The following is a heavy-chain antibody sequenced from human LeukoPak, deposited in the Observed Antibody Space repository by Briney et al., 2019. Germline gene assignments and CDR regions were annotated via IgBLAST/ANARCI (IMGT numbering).Heavy chain of an antibody. CDR2: INHSGST. J-gene: IGHJ4*02. CDR3: ARDPAGGSYYFDY. Sequence: PSETLSLTCAVYGGSFSGYYWSWIRQPPGKGLEWIGEINHSGSTNYNPSLKSRVTISVDTSKNQFSLKLSSVTAADTAVYYCARDPAGGSYYFDYWGQGTLVTVSS. D-gene: IGHD1-26*01. V-gene: IGHV4-34*01. CDR1: GGSFSGYY.